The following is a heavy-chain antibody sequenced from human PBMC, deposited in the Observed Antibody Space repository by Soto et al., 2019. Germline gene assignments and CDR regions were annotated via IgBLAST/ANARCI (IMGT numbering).Heavy chain of an antibody. J-gene: IGHJ3*02. V-gene: IGHV1-18*01. CDR1: GYTFTSYG. CDR3: ARDIPKRTVLLWFGELVDAFDI. D-gene: IGHD3-10*01. Sequence: GASVKVSCKASGYTFTSYGISWVRQAPGQGLEWMGWISAYNGNTNYAQKLQGRVTMTTDTSTSTAYMELRSLRSDDTAVYYCARDIPKRTVLLWFGELVDAFDIWGQGTMVTVSS. CDR2: ISAYNGNT.